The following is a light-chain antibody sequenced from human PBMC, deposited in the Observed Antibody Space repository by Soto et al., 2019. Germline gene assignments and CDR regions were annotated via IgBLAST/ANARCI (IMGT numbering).Light chain of an antibody. CDR2: KAS. V-gene: IGKV1-5*03. CDR1: QTISTW. CDR3: QQYHSYPCT. J-gene: IGKJ1*01. Sequence: IQMTQSPSTLSASVRDRVTYTCRASQTISTWLAWYQQKPGEAPKLLIYKASTLEVGVPSRFSASGSGTDFTLTIITLQAADFATYYCQQYHSYPCTFGQGTKV.